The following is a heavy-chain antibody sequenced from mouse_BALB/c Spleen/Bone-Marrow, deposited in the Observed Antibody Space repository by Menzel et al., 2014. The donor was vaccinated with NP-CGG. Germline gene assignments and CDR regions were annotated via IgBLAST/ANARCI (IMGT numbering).Heavy chain of an antibody. CDR1: GFTFTDYY. Sequence: EVKLMESGGGLVQPGGSLILSCATSGFTFTDYYMSWVRQPPGKALEWLGFIRNKANGYTTEYSASVKGRFTISRDNSQSILYLQINTMRAEDSATYYCARDIGRLLFDYWGQGTPLAVSS. CDR2: IRNKANGYTT. CDR3: ARDIGRLLFDY. J-gene: IGHJ2*01. D-gene: IGHD1-2*01. V-gene: IGHV7-3*02.